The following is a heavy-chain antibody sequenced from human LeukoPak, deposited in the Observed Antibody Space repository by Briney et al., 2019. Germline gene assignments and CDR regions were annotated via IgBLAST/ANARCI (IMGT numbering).Heavy chain of an antibody. CDR3: ARDTYGEYGYY. V-gene: IGHV1-46*01. J-gene: IGHJ4*02. Sequence: SVKVSCKASGYTFTSYYMHWVRHAPGQGLEGMGIKNPSGGSTIYTHKSQGRVTMTRDTSTSTVYMELSSLRSEDTAVYYCARDTYGEYGYYWGQGTLVTVSS. CDR1: GYTFTSYY. D-gene: IGHD4-17*01. CDR2: KNPSGGST.